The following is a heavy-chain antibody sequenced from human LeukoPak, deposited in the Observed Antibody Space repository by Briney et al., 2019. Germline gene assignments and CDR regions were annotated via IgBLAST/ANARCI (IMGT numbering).Heavy chain of an antibody. CDR1: GGSISSGDYY. D-gene: IGHD3-10*01. Sequence: SETLSLTCTVSGGSISSGDYYWSWIRQPPGKGLEWIGYIYYSGSTYYNPSLKSRVTISVDTSKNQFSLKLSSVTAADTAVYYCARATGSSITMVRGVIYFDYWGQGTLVTVSS. J-gene: IGHJ4*02. V-gene: IGHV4-30-4*01. CDR2: IYYSGST. CDR3: ARATGSSITMVRGVIYFDY.